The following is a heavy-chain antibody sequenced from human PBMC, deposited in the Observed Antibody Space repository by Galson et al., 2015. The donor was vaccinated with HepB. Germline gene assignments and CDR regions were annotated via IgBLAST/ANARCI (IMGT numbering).Heavy chain of an antibody. J-gene: IGHJ6*02. CDR1: GFTFSNAW. Sequence: SLRLSCAASGFTFSNAWMSWVRQAPGKGLEWVGRIKSKTDGGTTDYAAPVKGRFTISRDDSKNTPYLQVNSLKTEDTAVYYCTTSPFRGVFVYYYYYGMDVWGQGTTVTVSS. D-gene: IGHD3-16*02. CDR3: TTSPFRGVFVYYYYYGMDV. CDR2: IKSKTDGGTT. V-gene: IGHV3-15*01.